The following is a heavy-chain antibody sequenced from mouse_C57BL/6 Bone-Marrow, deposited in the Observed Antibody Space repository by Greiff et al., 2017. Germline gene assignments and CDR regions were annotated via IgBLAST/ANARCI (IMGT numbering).Heavy chain of an antibody. V-gene: IGHV5-17*01. J-gene: IGHJ1*03. Sequence: EVQRVESGGGLVQPGGSLKLSCASSGFTFSDYGMHCVRHAPEKGLEWVAYISSGSSTIYYADTVKGRFTISRDNAKNTLFLQMTSLRSEDTAMYYCAKPITTVPYFDVWGTGTTVTVAA. CDR2: ISSGSSTI. CDR1: GFTFSDYG. CDR3: AKPITTVPYFDV. D-gene: IGHD1-1*01.